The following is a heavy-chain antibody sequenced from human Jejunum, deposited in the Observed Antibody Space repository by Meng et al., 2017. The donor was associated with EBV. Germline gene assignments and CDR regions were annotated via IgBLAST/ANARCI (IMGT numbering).Heavy chain of an antibody. J-gene: IGHJ4*02. Sequence: GQVVEFGGGGVQPGRSLRLSCTASGFTFNTYAMHWVRQAPGGGLECVSGISGNSITTSYADSVKGRFTISRDNSKNTVFLQMNSLRAEDTAIYYCAKSLFGGNTVWGQGTLVTVSS. CDR1: GFTFNTYA. V-gene: IGHV3-23*04. CDR3: AKSLFGGNTV. D-gene: IGHD4-23*01. CDR2: ISGNSITT.